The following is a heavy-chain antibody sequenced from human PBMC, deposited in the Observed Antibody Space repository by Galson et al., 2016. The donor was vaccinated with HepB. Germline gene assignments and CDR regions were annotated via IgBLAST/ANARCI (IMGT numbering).Heavy chain of an antibody. CDR1: GYGFTSYW. D-gene: IGHD6-19*01. CDR3: ARQRGVGGWYFDS. V-gene: IGHV5-51*01. Sequence: QSGAEVKKPGESLKISCKGSGYGFTSYWLGWVRHMPGKGLEWMGVIYPGDSETTYSPSFRGQVTMSVDKSISTAYLQWSSLKASDSAMYFCARQRGVGGWYFDSWGQGTLVTVSS. J-gene: IGHJ4*02. CDR2: IYPGDSET.